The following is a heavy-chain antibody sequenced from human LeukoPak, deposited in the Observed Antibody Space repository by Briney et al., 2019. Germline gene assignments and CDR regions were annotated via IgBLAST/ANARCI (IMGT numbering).Heavy chain of an antibody. J-gene: IGHJ4*02. CDR3: ARADIVVVPAARTFDY. D-gene: IGHD2-2*01. CDR2: ISSSSSYI. V-gene: IGHV3-21*01. Sequence: PGGSLRLSCAASGFTFSSYSMNWVRQAPGKGLEWVSSISSSSSYIYYADSVKGRFTISRDNAKNSLYLQMNSLRAEDMAVYYCARADIVVVPAARTFDYWGQGTLVTVSS. CDR1: GFTFSSYS.